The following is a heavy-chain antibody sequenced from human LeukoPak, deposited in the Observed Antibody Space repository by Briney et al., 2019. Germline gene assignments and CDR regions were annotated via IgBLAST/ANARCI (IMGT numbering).Heavy chain of an antibody. D-gene: IGHD6-19*01. Sequence: PGGSLRLSCAASGFTFSSYAMNWVRQAPGKGLEWVSTFSGSGDTTYYADSVKGRFAISTDNSKNTLYLQMDSLRAEDTAVYYYAKSYSSGWFGLYFDSWGQGTLVTVSS. J-gene: IGHJ4*02. CDR1: GFTFSSYA. CDR3: AKSYSSGWFGLYFDS. V-gene: IGHV3-23*01. CDR2: FSGSGDTT.